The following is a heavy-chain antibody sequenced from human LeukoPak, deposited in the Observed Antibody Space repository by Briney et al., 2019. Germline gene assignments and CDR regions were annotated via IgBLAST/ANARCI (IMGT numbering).Heavy chain of an antibody. Sequence: GGSLRLSCGASGLTFSRYWMSWVRQAPEKGLEWVANINQDGSQKNCVDSVKGRFTISRDNAKNSLYLQVNSLRAEDTAVYYCVTGDHGDYWGQGTLVTVSS. V-gene: IGHV3-7*01. J-gene: IGHJ4*02. CDR2: INQDGSQK. D-gene: IGHD2-21*01. CDR3: VTGDHGDY. CDR1: GLTFSRYW.